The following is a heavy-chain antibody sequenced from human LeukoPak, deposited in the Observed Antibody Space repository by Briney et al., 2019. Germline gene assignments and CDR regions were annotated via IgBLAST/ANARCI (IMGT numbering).Heavy chain of an antibody. CDR3: DRDRMKGIAGVGTFYY. D-gene: IGHD6-13*01. CDR1: GYTFSSYG. Sequence: GRSLRLSCAASGYTFSSYGMHWAPQAPGKGLEWVAVIWYDGSNKYYADSVKGRFTISRDNSKNTLYLQMNSLRAEDTAVYYCDRDRMKGIAGVGTFYYWGQGTLVTVSS. J-gene: IGHJ4*02. V-gene: IGHV3-33*01. CDR2: IWYDGSNK.